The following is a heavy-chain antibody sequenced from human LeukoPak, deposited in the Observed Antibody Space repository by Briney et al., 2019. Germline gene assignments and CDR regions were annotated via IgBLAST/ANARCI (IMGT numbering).Heavy chain of an antibody. J-gene: IGHJ4*02. D-gene: IGHD1-1*01. CDR1: ALTVSRNY. Sequence: ARGSLRLSCAASALTVSRNYMSWVRQAPGKGLEWVSVIYSGGSTYYADSVKGRFTISRDNSKNTLYLQMNSLRAEDTAVYYCARGNWNDDERLAYWGQGTLVTVSS. V-gene: IGHV3-53*01. CDR3: ARGNWNDDERLAY. CDR2: IYSGGST.